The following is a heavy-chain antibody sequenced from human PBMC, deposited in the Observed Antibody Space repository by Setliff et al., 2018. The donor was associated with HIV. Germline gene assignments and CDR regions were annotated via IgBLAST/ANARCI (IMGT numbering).Heavy chain of an antibody. CDR2: INSDGSST. D-gene: IGHD3-16*01. CDR1: GFTFSSYW. CDR3: ARGPYGGYDWGGFYFDY. Sequence: GGSLRLSCAASGFTFSSYWMHWVRQAPGKGLVWVSRINSDGSSTSYADSVKGRFTISRDNAKNTLYLQMNSLRAEDTAVYYCARGPYGGYDWGGFYFDYWGLGTLVTVPQ. J-gene: IGHJ4*02. V-gene: IGHV3-74*01.